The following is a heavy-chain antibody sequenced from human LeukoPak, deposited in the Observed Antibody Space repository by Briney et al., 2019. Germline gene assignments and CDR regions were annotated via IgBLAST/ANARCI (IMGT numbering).Heavy chain of an antibody. CDR2: TIPIFGTA. D-gene: IGHD3-10*01. V-gene: IGHV1-69*01. J-gene: IGHJ4*02. Sequence: SVKVSCKASGGTFSSYAISWVRQAPGQGLEWMGGTIPIFGTANYAQKFQGRVTITADESTSTAYMELSSLRSEDTAVYYCARDHAAMVPGDYWGQGTLVTVSS. CDR1: GGTFSSYA. CDR3: ARDHAAMVPGDY.